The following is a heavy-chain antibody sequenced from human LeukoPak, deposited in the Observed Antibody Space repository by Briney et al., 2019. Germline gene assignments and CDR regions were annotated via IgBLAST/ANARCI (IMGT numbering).Heavy chain of an antibody. D-gene: IGHD2-8*01. CDR3: ARDPGGVLMVYAPPDY. CDR2: ISSSSSYT. V-gene: IGHV3-11*06. CDR1: GFTFSDYY. Sequence: PGGSLRLSCAASGFTFSDYYMSWIRQAPRKGLEWVSYISSSSSYTNYADSVKGRFTISRDNAKNSLYLQMNSLRAEDTAVYYCARDPGGVLMVYAPPDYWGQGTLVTVSS. J-gene: IGHJ4*02.